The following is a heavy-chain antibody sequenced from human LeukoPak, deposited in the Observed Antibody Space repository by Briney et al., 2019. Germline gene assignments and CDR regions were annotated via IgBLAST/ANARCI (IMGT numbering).Heavy chain of an antibody. CDR2: IIPIFGTA. D-gene: IGHD3-22*01. CDR1: GGTFSSYA. CDR3: ARDASPYYYDSSGYPGRFDY. Sequence: SVKVSCKASGGTFSSYAISWVRQAPGQGLEWMGGIIPIFGTANYAQKFQGRVTITADESTSTAYMELCSLRSEDTAVYYCARDASPYYYDSSGYPGRFDYWGQGTLVTVSS. V-gene: IGHV1-69*01. J-gene: IGHJ4*02.